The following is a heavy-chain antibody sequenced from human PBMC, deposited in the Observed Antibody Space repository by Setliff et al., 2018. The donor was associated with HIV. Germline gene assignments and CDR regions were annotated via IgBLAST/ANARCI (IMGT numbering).Heavy chain of an antibody. D-gene: IGHD3-22*01. J-gene: IGHJ6*03. CDR1: GGSISTDY. CDR3: ARRRSPPSGFYSKYYMDV. V-gene: IGHV4-59*08. Sequence: LSLTCTVSGGSISTDYWTWVRQSAGKGLEWIGHISYSGSTNYNPSLKSRVTISVDTSKNQFSLKLTSVTAADTAVYYCARRRSPPSGFYSKYYMDVWGKGTTVTVSS. CDR2: ISYSGST.